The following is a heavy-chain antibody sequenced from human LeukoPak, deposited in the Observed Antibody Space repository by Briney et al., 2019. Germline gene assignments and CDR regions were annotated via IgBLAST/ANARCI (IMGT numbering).Heavy chain of an antibody. Sequence: SETLSLTCAVYGGSFSGYYWSWIRQPPGKGLEWIGEINHSGSTNYNPSPKSRVTISVDTSKNQFSLKLSSVTAADTAVYYCARAPRKWWPVKTWGQGTLVTVSS. V-gene: IGHV4-34*01. CDR3: ARAPRKWWPVKT. J-gene: IGHJ5*02. D-gene: IGHD2-15*01. CDR1: GGSFSGYY. CDR2: INHSGST.